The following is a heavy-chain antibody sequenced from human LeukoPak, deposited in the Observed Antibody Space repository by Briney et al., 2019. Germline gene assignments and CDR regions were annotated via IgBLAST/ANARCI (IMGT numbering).Heavy chain of an antibody. Sequence: SGGSLRLSCAASGFTFRSYDMGWVRQAPGKGLEWISSISRSGSHTYYADSAKGRFTISRDNSKNTLYVQVNSLGTEDTAAYYCAKGSYYDSSGSFYFDYWGQGTLVTVSS. CDR2: ISRSGSHT. J-gene: IGHJ4*02. D-gene: IGHD3-22*01. CDR1: GFTFRSYD. V-gene: IGHV3-23*01. CDR3: AKGSYYDSSGSFYFDY.